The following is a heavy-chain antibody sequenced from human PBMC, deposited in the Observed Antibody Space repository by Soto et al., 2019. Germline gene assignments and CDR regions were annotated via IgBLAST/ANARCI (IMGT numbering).Heavy chain of an antibody. CDR1: GFTFSSYA. D-gene: IGHD2-2*01. CDR2: ISYDGSNK. Sequence: GGSLRLSCAASGFTFSSYAMHWVRQAPGKGLEWVAVISYDGSNKYYADSVKGRFTISRDNSKNTLYLQMNSLRAEDTAVYYCARDRGYCSSTSRSNYYYYYGMDVWGQGTTVTVSS. V-gene: IGHV3-30-3*01. J-gene: IGHJ6*02. CDR3: ARDRGYCSSTSRSNYYYYYGMDV.